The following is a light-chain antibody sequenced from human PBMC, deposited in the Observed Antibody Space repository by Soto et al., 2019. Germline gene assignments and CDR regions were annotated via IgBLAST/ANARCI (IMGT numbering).Light chain of an antibody. CDR1: QVISTY. Sequence: IQLTKSPSFLSASLCDMVTITCEASQVISTYLAWYKQKPGKAPNLLIYAASSLQRGVPSRCSGSGAGTDFTLTISSLQPEDVATYYCQQLNSYPLAFGGGTKVDIK. CDR2: AAS. J-gene: IGKJ4*01. CDR3: QQLNSYPLA. V-gene: IGKV1-9*01.